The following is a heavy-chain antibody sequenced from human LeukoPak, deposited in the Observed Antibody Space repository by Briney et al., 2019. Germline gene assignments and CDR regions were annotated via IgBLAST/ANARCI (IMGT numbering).Heavy chain of an antibody. Sequence: PGGSLRLSCAASGFTFSSYEMNWVRQAPGKGLEWVSYISSSGSTIYYADSVKGRFTISRDNSKNTLYLQMNSLRAEDTAVYYCAKYRRVVVTNPFDYWGQGTLVTVSS. CDR3: AKYRRVVVTNPFDY. CDR1: GFTFSSYE. V-gene: IGHV3-48*03. J-gene: IGHJ4*02. D-gene: IGHD2-21*02. CDR2: ISSSGSTI.